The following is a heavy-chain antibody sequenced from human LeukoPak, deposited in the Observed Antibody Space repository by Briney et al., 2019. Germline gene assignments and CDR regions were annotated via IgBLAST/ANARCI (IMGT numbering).Heavy chain of an antibody. CDR3: AKDEGIALTGYFDY. CDR1: GLTFSSHA. V-gene: IGHV3-23*01. Sequence: GGSLRLSCVASGLTFSSHAMSWVRQAPGKGLEWVSGISGSGGSTYYADSVKGRFTISRDNFKNTLDLQMNSLRAEDTAVYYCAKDEGIALTGYFDYWGQGTPVTVSS. J-gene: IGHJ4*02. CDR2: ISGSGGST. D-gene: IGHD6-13*01.